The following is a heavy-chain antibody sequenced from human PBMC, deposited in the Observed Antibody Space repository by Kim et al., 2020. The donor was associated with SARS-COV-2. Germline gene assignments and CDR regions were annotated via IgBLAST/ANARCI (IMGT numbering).Heavy chain of an antibody. CDR1: GDSISGYF. CDR2: ISESGSA. J-gene: IGHJ3*01. D-gene: IGHD6-19*01. V-gene: IGHV4-59*01. CDR3: ATGGESGWSVALFDL. Sequence: SETLSLTCSISGDSISGYFWSWIRQPPGKGLQWIGYISESGSARYNPSLKSRVAITSDRSTNQFFLPLNSATAPDKAADYCATGGESGWSVALFDLWG.